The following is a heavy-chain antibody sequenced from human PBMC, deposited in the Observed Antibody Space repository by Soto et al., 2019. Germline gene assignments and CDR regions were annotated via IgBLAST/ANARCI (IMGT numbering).Heavy chain of an antibody. Sequence: GGSLRLSCAASGFTFSSYSMNWVRQAPGKGLEWVSYISSSSRTIYYADSVKGRFTISRDNAKNSLYLQMNSLRAEDTAVYYCARLKAAGTIDYWGQGTLVTVSS. V-gene: IGHV3-48*01. J-gene: IGHJ4*02. CDR3: ARLKAAGTIDY. CDR2: ISSSSRTI. CDR1: GFTFSSYS. D-gene: IGHD6-13*01.